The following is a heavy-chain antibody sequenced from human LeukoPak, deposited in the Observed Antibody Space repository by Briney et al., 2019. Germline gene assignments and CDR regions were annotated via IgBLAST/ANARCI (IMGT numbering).Heavy chain of an antibody. CDR2: INHSGST. Sequence: PSETLSLTCGVYGGSFSGDYWSWVRQPPGKGLEWIGEINHSGSTNYNPSLKSRVTISVDTSKNQFSLKLSSVTAADTAVYYCARAQTYYYDRWGQGTMVTVSS. CDR1: GGSFSGDY. J-gene: IGHJ3*02. V-gene: IGHV4-34*01. CDR3: ARAQTYYYDR. D-gene: IGHD3-10*01.